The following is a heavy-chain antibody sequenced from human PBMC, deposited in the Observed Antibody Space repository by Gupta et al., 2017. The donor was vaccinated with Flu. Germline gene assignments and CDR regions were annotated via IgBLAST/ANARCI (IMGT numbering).Heavy chain of an antibody. CDR1: GFTVSSHY. V-gene: IGHV3-53*01. J-gene: IGHJ4*02. CDR2: IYSGGST. D-gene: IGHD2-2*01. CDR3: ARERSTSGNFDY. Sequence: EVQLVASGGGLIQPGGSLSLSCAASGFTVSSHYMSWVRQAPGKGLEWVPVIYSGGSTYYADSVKGRFTIPRDNSKNTLYLQMNSLRAEDTAVYYCARERSTSGNFDYWGQGTLVTVSS.